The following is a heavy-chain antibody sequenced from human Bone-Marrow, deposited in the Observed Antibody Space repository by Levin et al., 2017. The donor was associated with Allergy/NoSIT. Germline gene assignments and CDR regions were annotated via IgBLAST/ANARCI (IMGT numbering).Heavy chain of an antibody. J-gene: IGHJ6*02. CDR1: GFTFNYYA. CDR3: ARVLGSQFSYGMDV. D-gene: IGHD5-24*01. V-gene: IGHV3-21*04. Sequence: PGGSLRLSCAGSGFTFNYYAMSWVRQAPGKGLEWVSSISSTQTYTYYADSVKGRFTFSRDNFRNTLLLQMNSLRAEDTAVYYCARVLGSQFSYGMDVWGQGTTVTVSS. CDR2: ISSTQTYT.